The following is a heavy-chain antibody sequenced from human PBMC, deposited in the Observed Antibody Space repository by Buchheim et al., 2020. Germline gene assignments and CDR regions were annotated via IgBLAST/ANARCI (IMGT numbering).Heavy chain of an antibody. CDR3: ARTFPFDY. V-gene: IGHV1-3*01. D-gene: IGHD3-3*02. Sequence: QVQLVQSGAEVRKPGASVKISCMASGYSFISFAIHWVRQAPGQGLEWMGWVNAGNGNTGYSQNFQGRVSITADKTASTAYMELKSLTSEDTAVYYCARTFPFDYWGQGTL. CDR1: GYSFISFA. CDR2: VNAGNGNT. J-gene: IGHJ4*02.